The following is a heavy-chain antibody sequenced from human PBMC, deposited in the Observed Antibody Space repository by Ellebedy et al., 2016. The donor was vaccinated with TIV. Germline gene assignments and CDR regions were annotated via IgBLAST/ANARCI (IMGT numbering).Heavy chain of an antibody. D-gene: IGHD4-11*01. J-gene: IGHJ4*02. CDR2: INPIGGST. CDR1: GYTFTSYF. Sequence: ASVKVSCKASGYTFTSYFIYWVRQAPGQGLEWMGVINPIGGSTTYAQKFQGRVTMTRDTSTSTVHMELSSLRSEDTALYYCVRDLSTADYRDYWGQGTLVTVSS. V-gene: IGHV1-46*01. CDR3: VRDLSTADYRDY.